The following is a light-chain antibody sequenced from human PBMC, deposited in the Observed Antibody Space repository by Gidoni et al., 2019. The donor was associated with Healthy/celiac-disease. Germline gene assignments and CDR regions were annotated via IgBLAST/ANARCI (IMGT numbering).Light chain of an antibody. Sequence: DIQLTQSPSSVAASVGDRVTIPCLASQGISSWLAWYQQQPGKAPKLLIYAASNLQSGVPSRFSGSGSGTDFTLTISSLQPEDFATYFCQQANNFPPTFGGGTKVEIK. V-gene: IGKV1-12*01. CDR1: QGISSW. CDR2: AAS. CDR3: QQANNFPPT. J-gene: IGKJ4*01.